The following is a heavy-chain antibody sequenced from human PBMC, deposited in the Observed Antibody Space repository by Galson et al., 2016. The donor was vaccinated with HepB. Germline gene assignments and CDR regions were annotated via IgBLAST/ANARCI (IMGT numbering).Heavy chain of an antibody. CDR2: ISSGFSPI. CDR1: GFTFSSSG. J-gene: IGHJ3*01. Sequence: SLRLSCAASGFTFSSSGMNWVRQAPGKGLQWISYISSGFSPIYYADSVRGRFTISRDNAENSVYLQMNSLRDDDTAIYCCARELVRSAFDLWGQGTMVTVSS. V-gene: IGHV3-48*02. D-gene: IGHD1-26*01. CDR3: ARELVRSAFDL.